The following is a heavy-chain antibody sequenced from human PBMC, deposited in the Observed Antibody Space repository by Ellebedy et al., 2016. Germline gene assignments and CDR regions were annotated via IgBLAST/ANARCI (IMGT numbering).Heavy chain of an antibody. V-gene: IGHV4-34*01. CDR2: INHSGST. CDR3: ARLQGGPVGWFYYYHGMDV. Sequence: SETLSLTCAVYGGSFSGYYWSWIRQPPGKGLEWIGEINHSGSTNYNPSLKSRVTISVDTSKNQFSLKLRSVTAADTAVYYCARLQGGPVGWFYYYHGMDVWGHGTTVTVSS. D-gene: IGHD2-15*01. J-gene: IGHJ6*02. CDR1: GGSFSGYY.